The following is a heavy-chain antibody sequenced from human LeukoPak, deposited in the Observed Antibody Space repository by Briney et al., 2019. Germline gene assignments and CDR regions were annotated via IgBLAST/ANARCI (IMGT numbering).Heavy chain of an antibody. D-gene: IGHD6-13*01. V-gene: IGHV3-66*01. CDR1: GFTVSSNY. CDR2: IYSGGST. Sequence: GGSLRLSCAASGFTVSSNYMSWVRQAPGKGLEWVSVIYSGGSTYYADSVKGRFTISRDNSKKTLYLQMNSLRAEDTAVYYCARVEAAAGTMYAFDIWGQGTMVTVSS. J-gene: IGHJ3*02. CDR3: ARVEAAAGTMYAFDI.